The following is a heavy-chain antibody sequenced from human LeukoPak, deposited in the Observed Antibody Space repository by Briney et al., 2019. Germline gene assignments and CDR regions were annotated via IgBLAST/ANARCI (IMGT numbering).Heavy chain of an antibody. Sequence: ASVKVSCKASGYTFTDFYLHWVRQAPGQGFEWMGWINPHSGGTTYAQSFQGRVTMTRDTSINIAYMELSSLRSDDTAVYYCARAVPSSTGYYNGDAFDLWGQGTMVTVSS. CDR1: GYTFTDFY. D-gene: IGHD3-9*01. J-gene: IGHJ3*01. CDR2: INPHSGGT. CDR3: ARAVPSSTGYYNGDAFDL. V-gene: IGHV1-2*02.